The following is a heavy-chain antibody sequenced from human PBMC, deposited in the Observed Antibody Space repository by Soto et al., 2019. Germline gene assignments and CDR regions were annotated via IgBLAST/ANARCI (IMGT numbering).Heavy chain of an antibody. D-gene: IGHD3-16*01. V-gene: IGHV5-51*01. CDR3: ARPEIPTRSHDYSYPFDL. CDR1: GYIFSIYW. Sequence: PGESLKISCKGSGYIFSIYWIGWVRQVPGKGLEWMGIIYPGDSDTRYNPSFQGQVTISVDKSTSTAYLHWNSLKASDTAIYYCARPEIPTRSHDYSYPFDLWGQGTLVTVSS. J-gene: IGHJ5*02. CDR2: IYPGDSDT.